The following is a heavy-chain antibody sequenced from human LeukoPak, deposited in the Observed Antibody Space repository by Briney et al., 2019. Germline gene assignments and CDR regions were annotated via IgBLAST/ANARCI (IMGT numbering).Heavy chain of an antibody. CDR3: ARADFWSGYLFDY. J-gene: IGHJ4*02. Sequence: ASVKVSCKASGYTFTSSGISWVRQAPGQGLEWMGWISAYYANTHYAQNLQDRVTMTTDTSTSTAYLELRSLRSDDTAVYYCARADFWSGYLFDYWGQGTLVTVSS. D-gene: IGHD3-3*01. V-gene: IGHV1-18*01. CDR2: ISAYYANT. CDR1: GYTFTSSG.